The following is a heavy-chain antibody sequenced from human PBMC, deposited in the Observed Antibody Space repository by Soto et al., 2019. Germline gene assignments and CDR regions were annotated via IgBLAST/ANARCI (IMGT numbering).Heavy chain of an antibody. CDR2: IYYSGST. D-gene: IGHD3-3*01. J-gene: IGHJ6*02. V-gene: IGHV4-30-4*01. CDR3: ARHRRRIRFLEWLPLSPYGMDV. Sequence: QVQLQESGPGLVKPSQTLSLTCTVSGGSISSGDYYWSWIRQPPGKGLEWIGYIYYSGSTYYNPSLKRRVTISVDTSKNQFSLKLSSVTAADTAVYYCARHRRRIRFLEWLPLSPYGMDVWGQGTTVTVSS. CDR1: GGSISSGDYY.